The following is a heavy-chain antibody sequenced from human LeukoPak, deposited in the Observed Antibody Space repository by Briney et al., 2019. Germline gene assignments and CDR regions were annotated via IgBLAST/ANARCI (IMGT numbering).Heavy chain of an antibody. J-gene: IGHJ4*02. CDR3: ASSGSYAVMDY. Sequence: AETLSLTCTVSGGSISSYYWSWIRQPAGKGLEWIGRIYTSGSTNYNPSLKSRVTMSVDTSKNQFSLKLRSVTAADTAVYYCASSGSYAVMDYWGQGTLVTVSS. CDR2: IYTSGST. V-gene: IGHV4-4*07. D-gene: IGHD1-26*01. CDR1: GGSISSYY.